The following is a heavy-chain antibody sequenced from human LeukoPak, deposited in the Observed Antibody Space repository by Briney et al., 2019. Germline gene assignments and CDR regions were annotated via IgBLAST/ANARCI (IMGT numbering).Heavy chain of an antibody. D-gene: IGHD6-19*01. CDR1: GFTFSSYA. CDR3: ARAALGIAVAGTADAFDI. J-gene: IGHJ3*02. V-gene: IGHV3-30*04. Sequence: GGSLRLSCAASGFTFSSYAMHWVRQAPGKGLEWVAVISYDGSNKYYADSVKGRFTISRDNSKNTLYLQMNSLRAEDTAVYYCARAALGIAVAGTADAFDIWGQGTMVTVSS. CDR2: ISYDGSNK.